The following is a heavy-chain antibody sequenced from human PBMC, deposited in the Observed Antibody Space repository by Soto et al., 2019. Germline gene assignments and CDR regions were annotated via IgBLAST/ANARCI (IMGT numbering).Heavy chain of an antibody. Sequence: SETLSLTCTVSGGSISSYYWSWIRQPPGKGLEWIGYIYYSGSTNYNPSLKSRVTISVDTSKNQFSLKLSSVTAADTAVYYCARWYYYDSSGYSDAFVIWGQRTMVTVSS. J-gene: IGHJ3*02. V-gene: IGHV4-59*01. CDR2: IYYSGST. CDR3: ARWYYYDSSGYSDAFVI. D-gene: IGHD3-22*01. CDR1: GGSISSYY.